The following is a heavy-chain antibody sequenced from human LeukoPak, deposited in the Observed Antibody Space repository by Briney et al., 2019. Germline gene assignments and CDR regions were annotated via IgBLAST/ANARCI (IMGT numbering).Heavy chain of an antibody. J-gene: IGHJ4*02. Sequence: SQTLSLTCAISGDSVSSNSATWNWIRQSPSRGLEWLGRTYYRSKWYSDYAVSVKSRVTINPDTSKNQFSLQLNSVTPEDTAVYFCARYYDSSGSFDYWGQGTLVTVSS. D-gene: IGHD3-22*01. CDR3: ARYYDSSGSFDY. CDR2: TYYRSKWYS. CDR1: GDSVSSNSAT. V-gene: IGHV6-1*01.